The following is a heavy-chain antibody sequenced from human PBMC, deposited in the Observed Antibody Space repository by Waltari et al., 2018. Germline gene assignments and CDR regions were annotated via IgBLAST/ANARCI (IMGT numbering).Heavy chain of an antibody. J-gene: IGHJ3*02. CDR3: ARRWATYCSGGSCYLDAFDI. CDR2: IIPIFGTA. V-gene: IGHV1-69*01. D-gene: IGHD2-15*01. CDR1: GGTFSNSA. Sequence: QVQLVQSGAEVKKPGSSVKVSCKASGGTFSNSALSWVRQAPGHGLEWMGGIIPIFGTANYAQKFQGRVTITADESTSTAYMELSSLRSEDTAVYYCARRWATYCSGGSCYLDAFDIWGQGTMVNVSS.